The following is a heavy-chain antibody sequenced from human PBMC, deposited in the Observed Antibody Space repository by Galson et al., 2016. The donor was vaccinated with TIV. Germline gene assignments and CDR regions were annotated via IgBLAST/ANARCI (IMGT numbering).Heavy chain of an antibody. CDR2: MHYNENG. V-gene: IGHV4-61*01. CDR1: GGSVRSAIPY. Sequence: LTCSVSGGSVRSAIPYWTWIRQPPGKGLEWIGCMHYNENGNINPSLKSRVPMTVDTSKNHFSLRLNSVTAADTAVYYCARGGRPYFDTTGYLMPDDSLDVWGRGTMVTVSS. J-gene: IGHJ3*01. CDR3: ARGGRPYFDTTGYLMPDDSLDV. D-gene: IGHD3-22*01.